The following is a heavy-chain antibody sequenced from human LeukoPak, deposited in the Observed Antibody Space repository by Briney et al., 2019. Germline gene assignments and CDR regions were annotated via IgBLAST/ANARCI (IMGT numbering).Heavy chain of an antibody. Sequence: GGSLRLSCAASGSTFSLYAMNWVRQAPGKGLEGISYINSGSSDIHYTRSVRGRFIISRDNAKNTLYLQMNSLRAEDTAVYFCARDTYEPGLIDFWGQGTLVSVSS. CDR2: INSGSSDI. CDR3: ARDTYEPGLIDF. J-gene: IGHJ4*02. D-gene: IGHD3-3*01. CDR1: GSTFSLYA. V-gene: IGHV3-21*05.